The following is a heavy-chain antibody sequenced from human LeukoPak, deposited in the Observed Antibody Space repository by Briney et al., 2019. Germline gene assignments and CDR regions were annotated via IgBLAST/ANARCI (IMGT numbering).Heavy chain of an antibody. CDR1: GGTFSSYA. CDR3: ARGRIAAAGKQFDY. Sequence: SVKVSCKASGGTFSSYAISWVRQAPGQGLEWMGRIIPILGIANYAQKFQGRVTITADKSTSTAYMEPSSLRSEDTAVYYCARGRIAAAGKQFDYWGQGTLVTVSS. J-gene: IGHJ4*02. CDR2: IIPILGIA. V-gene: IGHV1-69*04. D-gene: IGHD6-13*01.